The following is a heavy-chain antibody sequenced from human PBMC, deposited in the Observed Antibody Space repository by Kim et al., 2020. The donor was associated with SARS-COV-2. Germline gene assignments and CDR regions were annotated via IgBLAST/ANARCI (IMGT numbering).Heavy chain of an antibody. Sequence: GGSLRLSCAASGFTFSDYWMSWVRQAPGKGLEWVANIKEDGSQKYYVDSVKGRFTISRDSDNNSLYLQMNSLRVEETAVYYCARARRQNGYYDYWGQGTLVTVSS. CDR3: ARARRQNGYYDY. J-gene: IGHJ4*02. CDR1: GFTFSDYW. V-gene: IGHV3-7*02. D-gene: IGHD4-17*01. CDR2: IKEDGSQK.